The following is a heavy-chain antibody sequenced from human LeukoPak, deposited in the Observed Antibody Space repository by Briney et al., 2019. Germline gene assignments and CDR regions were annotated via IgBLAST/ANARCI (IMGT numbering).Heavy chain of an antibody. V-gene: IGHV1-69*05. CDR1: GGTFSSYA. CDR2: IIQIFGAA. J-gene: IGHJ6*04. CDR3: ARDRTPYCGGDCYSRLDV. Sequence: SVKVSCKASGGTFSSYAISWVRQAPGQGLEWMGGIIQIFGAANYAQKFKGRVTITTDESTSTAYMELSSLRSEDTAVYYCARDRTPYCGGDCYSRLDVWGKGTTVTVSS. D-gene: IGHD2-21*01.